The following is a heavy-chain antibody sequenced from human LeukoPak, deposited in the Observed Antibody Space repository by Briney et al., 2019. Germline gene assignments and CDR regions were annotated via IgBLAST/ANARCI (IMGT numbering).Heavy chain of an antibody. CDR2: ISYDGSNK. CDR1: GFTFSSYA. D-gene: IGHD3-22*01. V-gene: IGHV3-30*04. CDR3: ARDLTRYYYDSSGSFGY. J-gene: IGHJ4*02. Sequence: GGSLRLSCAASGFTFSSYAMHWVRQAPGKGLEWVAVISYDGSNKYYADSVKGRFTISRDNSKNTLYLQMNSLRAEDTAVYYCARDLTRYYYDSSGSFGYWGQGTLVTVSS.